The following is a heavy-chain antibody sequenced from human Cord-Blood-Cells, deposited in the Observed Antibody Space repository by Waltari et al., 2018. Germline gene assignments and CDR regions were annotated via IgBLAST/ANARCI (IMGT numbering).Heavy chain of an antibody. CDR2: IRQDGSEK. Sequence: EVQLVESGGGLVQPGGSLRLSCAASGFTFSSYWMSWVRQAPGKGQEGVANIRQDGSEKYYVDSVKGRFTISRDNAKNSLYLQMNSLRAEDTAVYYCATTGNYDAFDIWGQGTMVTVSS. V-gene: IGHV3-7*01. CDR1: GFTFSSYW. CDR3: ATTGNYDAFDI. D-gene: IGHD1-7*01. J-gene: IGHJ3*02.